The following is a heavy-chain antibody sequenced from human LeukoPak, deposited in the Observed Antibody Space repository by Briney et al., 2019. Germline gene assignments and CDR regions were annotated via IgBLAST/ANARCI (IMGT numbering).Heavy chain of an antibody. CDR2: INHSGST. CDR3: ARDDFSAFDV. Sequence: PSETLSLTCAVYGGSFSGYYWSWIRQPPGKGLEWIGEINHSGSTNYNPSLKSRVTISIDTSKNQFSLKLNSVTAADTAVFYCARDDFSAFDVWGQGTMVTASS. J-gene: IGHJ3*01. V-gene: IGHV4-34*01. D-gene: IGHD2-21*02. CDR1: GGSFSGYY.